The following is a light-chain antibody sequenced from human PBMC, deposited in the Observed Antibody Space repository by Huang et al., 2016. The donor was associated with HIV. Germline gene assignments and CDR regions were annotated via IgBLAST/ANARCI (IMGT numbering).Light chain of an antibody. CDR1: QSLLYNDGNIY. CDR2: KLS. Sequence: DVLLTQSPLSLPVTLGQPAFIACKTNQSLLYNDGNIYLHWFHQKPGHSPRRLIYKLSNRDSGVPDRFSAGGSGTDFTLWISEVEAEDVGDYYCMQGCHGAGTFGQGTRVDIK. J-gene: IGKJ1*01. V-gene: IGKV2-30*01. CDR3: MQGCHGAGT.